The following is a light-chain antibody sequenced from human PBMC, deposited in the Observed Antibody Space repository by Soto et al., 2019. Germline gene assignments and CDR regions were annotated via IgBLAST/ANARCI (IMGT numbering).Light chain of an antibody. V-gene: IGLV8-61*01. J-gene: IGLJ2*01. Sequence: QAVVTQEPSFSVSPGATVTLTCGLNSGSVSTSYYPGWYQQTPGQAPRTLIYATNTRSSGVPDRFSGSILGNKAALTITGAQADDESDYYCVLYLGRGIVVFGGGTKLPVL. CDR3: VLYLGRGIVV. CDR1: SGSVSTSYY. CDR2: ATN.